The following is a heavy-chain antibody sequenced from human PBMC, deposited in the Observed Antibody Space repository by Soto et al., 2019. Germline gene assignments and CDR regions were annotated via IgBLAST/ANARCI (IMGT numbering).Heavy chain of an antibody. J-gene: IGHJ6*02. Sequence: PGGSLRLSCAASGFTFSSYAMSWVRQPPGKGLEWVSAIGGCGGSTYYADSVKGRFTISRDNSKNTLYLQMNSLRAEDTAVYYCAKDLVGATWSYYYGMDVWGQGTTGTVSS. V-gene: IGHV3-23*01. CDR2: IGGCGGST. CDR1: GFTFSSYA. D-gene: IGHD1-26*01. CDR3: AKDLVGATWSYYYGMDV.